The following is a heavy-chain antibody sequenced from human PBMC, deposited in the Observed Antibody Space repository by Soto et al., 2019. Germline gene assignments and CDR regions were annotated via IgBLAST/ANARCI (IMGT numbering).Heavy chain of an antibody. J-gene: IGHJ5*02. CDR2: IYYSGST. CDR3: ARAAPTYYYFWSGYYGSWFDP. CDR1: GGSVSSGSYY. D-gene: IGHD3-3*01. V-gene: IGHV4-61*01. Sequence: SETLSLTCTVSGGSVSSGSYYWSWIRQPPGKGLEWIGYIYYSGSTNYNPSLKSRVTISVDTSKNQFSLKLSSVTAADTAVYYCARAAPTYYYFWSGYYGSWFDPWGQGTLVNVSS.